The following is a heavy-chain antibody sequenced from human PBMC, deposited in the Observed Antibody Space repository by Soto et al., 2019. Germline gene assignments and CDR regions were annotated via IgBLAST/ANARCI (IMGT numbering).Heavy chain of an antibody. CDR2: ISYDGSNK. V-gene: IGHV3-30-3*01. D-gene: IGHD5-12*01. CDR1: GFTFSSYA. CDR3: AIDESVGPFRGYSGYDGFFDY. J-gene: IGHJ4*02. Sequence: QVQLVESGGGVVQPGRSLRLSCAASGFTFSSYAMHWVRQAPGKGLEWVAVISYDGSNKYYADSVKGRFTISRDNSKNTLYLQMNSLRAEDTAVYYCAIDESVGPFRGYSGYDGFFDYWGQGTLVTVSS.